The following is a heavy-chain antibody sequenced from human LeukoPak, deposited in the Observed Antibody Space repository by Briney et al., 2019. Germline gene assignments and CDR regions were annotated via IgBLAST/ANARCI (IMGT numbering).Heavy chain of an antibody. D-gene: IGHD2-15*01. Sequence: GGSLRLSCTASGFTFSDYYMSWIRQASGRGLEWVSYISSSGDTRYYADSMKGRLTISRDNAKNSLYLQISSLRAEDTAIYYCARDRSTPDYWGQGTLVTVSS. CDR1: GFTFSDYY. CDR2: ISSSGDTR. J-gene: IGHJ4*02. V-gene: IGHV3-11*01. CDR3: ARDRSTPDY.